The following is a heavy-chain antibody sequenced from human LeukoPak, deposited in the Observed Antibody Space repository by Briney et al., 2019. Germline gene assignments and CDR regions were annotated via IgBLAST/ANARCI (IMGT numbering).Heavy chain of an antibody. J-gene: IGHJ4*02. Sequence: PGRSLRLSCAASGFTFSSYGMHWVRQAPGKGLEWVAVIWYDGSNRYYADSVKGRFTISRDNSKNTLYLQLNSLRAEDTAVYYCARGRREVLNTRVFDYWGRGTLVTVSS. CDR1: GFTFSSYG. V-gene: IGHV3-33*01. CDR3: ARGRREVLNTRVFDY. CDR2: IWYDGSNR. D-gene: IGHD1-26*01.